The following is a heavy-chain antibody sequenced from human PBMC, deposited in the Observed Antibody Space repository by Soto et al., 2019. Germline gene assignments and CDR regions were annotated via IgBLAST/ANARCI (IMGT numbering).Heavy chain of an antibody. J-gene: IGHJ4*02. CDR2: ISYNGIDK. D-gene: IGHD5-12*01. CDR1: GVTFTNHG. Sequence: QMHLVESGGGLVQPAMSLRLSCAVSGVTFTNHGIHWVRQAPGKGLEWVADISYNGIDKWYVDSVKGRFTFSRDNFGDKAYLQMNGLRPEDTAVYYCASGEGQNGHDTRFDHWGQGTLVTVSS. CDR3: ASGEGQNGHDTRFDH. V-gene: IGHV3-30*03.